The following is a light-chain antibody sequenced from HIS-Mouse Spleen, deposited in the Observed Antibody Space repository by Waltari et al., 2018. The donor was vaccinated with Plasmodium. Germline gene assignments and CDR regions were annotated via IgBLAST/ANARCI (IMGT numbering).Light chain of an antibody. J-gene: IGLJ2*01. CDR3: QAWDSSTVV. Sequence: SYELTQPPSVSVSPGQTASITCSGDTLGDKYACWSQQKPGQSPLLVIYQDSKRPSGIPERFSGSNSGNTATLTISGTQAMDEADYYCQAWDSSTVVFGGGTKLTVL. V-gene: IGLV3-1*01. CDR2: QDS. CDR1: TLGDKY.